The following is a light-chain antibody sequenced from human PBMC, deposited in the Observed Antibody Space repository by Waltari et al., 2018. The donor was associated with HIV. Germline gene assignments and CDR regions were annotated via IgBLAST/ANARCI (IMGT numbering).Light chain of an antibody. V-gene: IGLV1-40*01. CDR1: SSNIGAGYD. Sequence: QSVLTQPPSVSGAPGQRVPISCTGSSSNIGAGYDVHWYQQLPGTAPQLLINGNIDRPSGVPDRFFYSKSGTSASLSIIGLQAEDEADYYCQSYDSSLSGSIFGGGTKLTVL. J-gene: IGLJ2*01. CDR3: QSYDSSLSGSI. CDR2: GNI.